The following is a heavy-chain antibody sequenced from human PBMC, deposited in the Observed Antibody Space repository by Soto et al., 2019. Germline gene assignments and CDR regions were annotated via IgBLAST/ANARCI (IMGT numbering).Heavy chain of an antibody. D-gene: IGHD1-26*01. CDR3: AGDSRRGIGHRYFDL. J-gene: IGHJ2*01. CDR2: IIPIYGTA. V-gene: IGHV1-69*12. Sequence: QVQLVQSGAEVKKPGSSVKVSCKASGGTFSSYAISWVRQAPGQGLEWLGGIIPIYGTANYAQKCQGRVTITADETTSTADMGLSSRRAEGRAVYYCAGDSRRGIGHRYFDLWGRGSLVTVFS. CDR1: GGTFSSYA.